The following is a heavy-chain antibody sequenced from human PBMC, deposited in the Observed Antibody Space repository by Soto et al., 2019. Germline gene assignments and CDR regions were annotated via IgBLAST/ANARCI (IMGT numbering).Heavy chain of an antibody. V-gene: IGHV4-61*01. J-gene: IGHJ4*02. CDR2: IHYSGST. Sequence: QVQLQESGPGLVKPSETLSLTCTVPGGSVNIGTYYWSLIRQPPGKGLEWIWFIHYSGSTNYNPSLRGRVTMSVDTSKNHFSLKLTSVNTADTAIYYCARGGDPDQTSHWGQGTLVTVSS. D-gene: IGHD2-21*01. CDR1: GGSVNIGTYY. CDR3: ARGGDPDQTSH.